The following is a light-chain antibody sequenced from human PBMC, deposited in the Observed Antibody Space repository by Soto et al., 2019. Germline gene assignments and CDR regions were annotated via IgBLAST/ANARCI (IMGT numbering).Light chain of an antibody. V-gene: IGLV2-14*01. CDR2: EVS. J-gene: IGLJ1*01. CDR1: SSDVGGYNY. Sequence: QSALTQPASVSGSPGQLITISCTGTSSDVGGYNYVSWYQQHPGKAPKLMIYEVSNRPSRVSNRFSGSKSGNTASLTISGLQAEDEADYYCSSYTRSSTSYVFGTGTKVTVL. CDR3: SSYTRSSTSYV.